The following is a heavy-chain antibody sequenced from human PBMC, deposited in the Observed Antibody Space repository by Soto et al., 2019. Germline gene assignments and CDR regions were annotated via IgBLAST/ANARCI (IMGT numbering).Heavy chain of an antibody. V-gene: IGHV5-51*01. Sequence: GESLKISCKGSGYSFTSYWIGWVRQMPGKGLEWMGIIYPGDSDTRYSPSFQGQGTISADKSISTAYLQWSSLKASDTAMYYCARLVPMVRGLKRSGMDVWGQGTTVTVSS. CDR3: ARLVPMVRGLKRSGMDV. D-gene: IGHD3-10*01. J-gene: IGHJ6*02. CDR1: GYSFTSYW. CDR2: IYPGDSDT.